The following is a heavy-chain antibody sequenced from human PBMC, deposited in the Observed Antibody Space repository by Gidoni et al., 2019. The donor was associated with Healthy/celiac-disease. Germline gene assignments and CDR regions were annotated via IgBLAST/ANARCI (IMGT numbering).Heavy chain of an antibody. D-gene: IGHD2-21*02. V-gene: IGHV1-69*01. Sequence: QVQLGQSGAEVKKPGSAVKVAGKASGGTFSSYAISWVRQAPGQGLDWMGGIIPIFGTAHYAQKFQGRVTITADESTSTASLGLSSLSSEDTAVSYCARDGCGGDCYSHYYGMDVWGQGPTVPVSS. J-gene: IGHJ6*02. CDR3: ARDGCGGDCYSHYYGMDV. CDR2: IIPIFGTA. CDR1: GGTFSSYA.